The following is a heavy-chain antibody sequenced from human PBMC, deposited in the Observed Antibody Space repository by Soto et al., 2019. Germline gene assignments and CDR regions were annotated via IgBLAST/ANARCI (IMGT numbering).Heavy chain of an antibody. D-gene: IGHD1-26*01. CDR3: ATEAMDSGNLSRGY. J-gene: IGHJ4*02. CDR1: GYTFTNYD. V-gene: IGHV1-18*04. Sequence: ASVKVSCKASGYTFTNYDVTWVRQAPGQGLEWMGWISTSTGNTNYAQKLQGRVTMTTDTSASTAYMELSSLRYDDTAVYYCATEAMDSGNLSRGYWGQGTLVTVSS. CDR2: ISTSTGNT.